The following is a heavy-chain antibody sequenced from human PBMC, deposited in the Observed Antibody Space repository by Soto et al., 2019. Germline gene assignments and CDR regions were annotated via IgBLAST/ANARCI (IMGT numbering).Heavy chain of an antibody. CDR1: GGTFSSYA. D-gene: IGHD2-15*01. CDR2: IIPIFGTA. Sequence: QVQLVQSGAEVKKPGSSVKVSCKASGGTFSSYAISWVRQAPGQGLEWMGGIIPIFGTANYAQKFQGRVTLTADEATSRAYMELSSLRSEDTAVYYCARRYCSGGSCYLGHFDYWGQGTLVTVSS. V-gene: IGHV1-69*12. CDR3: ARRYCSGGSCYLGHFDY. J-gene: IGHJ4*02.